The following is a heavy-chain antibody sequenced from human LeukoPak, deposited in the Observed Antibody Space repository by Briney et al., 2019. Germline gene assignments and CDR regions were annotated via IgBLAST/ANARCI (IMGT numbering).Heavy chain of an antibody. V-gene: IGHV3-30-3*01. J-gene: IGHJ4*02. Sequence: GGSLRLSCAASGFTFSSYAMHWVRQAPGKGLEWVAVISYDGSNKYYADSVKGRFTISRDNSKNTLYLQMNSLRAEDTAVYYCARDPSSSYRFDHWGQGTLVTVSS. CDR1: GFTFSSYA. CDR3: ARDPSSSYRFDH. CDR2: ISYDGSNK. D-gene: IGHD6-13*01.